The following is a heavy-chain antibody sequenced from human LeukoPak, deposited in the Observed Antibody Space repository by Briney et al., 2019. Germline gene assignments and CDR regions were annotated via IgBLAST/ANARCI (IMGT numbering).Heavy chain of an antibody. CDR1: GGSISIYY. CDR3: AAKRRGYSYGYLDY. D-gene: IGHD5-18*01. J-gene: IGHJ4*02. V-gene: IGHV4-59*08. Sequence: PSETLSLTCTVSGGSISIYYWSWIRQPPGKGLEWIGYIYYSGSTNYNPSLKSRVTISVDTSKNQFSLKLSSVTAADTAVYYCAAKRRGYSYGYLDYWGQGTLVTVSS. CDR2: IYYSGST.